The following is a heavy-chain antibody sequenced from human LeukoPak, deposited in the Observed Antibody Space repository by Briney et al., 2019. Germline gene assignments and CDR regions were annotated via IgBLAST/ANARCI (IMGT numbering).Heavy chain of an antibody. CDR3: ARERTPKHYYGSGSYDRYFDH. D-gene: IGHD3-10*01. CDR1: EFTLSDYY. V-gene: IGHV3-11*04. CDR2: ISSSGSTR. J-gene: IGHJ4*02. Sequence: GGSLRLSCVASEFTLSDYYMSWIRQAPGQGLEWISFISSSGSTRYYADSVKGRFTISRDTTKNSLHLQMNSLRAEDTAVYYCARERTPKHYYGSGSYDRYFDHWGQGTLVTVSS.